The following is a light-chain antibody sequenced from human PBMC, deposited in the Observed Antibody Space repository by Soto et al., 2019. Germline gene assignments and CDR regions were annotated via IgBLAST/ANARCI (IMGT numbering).Light chain of an antibody. CDR1: QRISSW. J-gene: IGKJ1*01. V-gene: IGKV1-5*03. CDR3: QQYSDNWT. CDR2: KAS. Sequence: DIQMTQSPSTLSASVGDRVIITCRASQRISSWLAWYQQKPGTAPKLLIYKASTLQSGVPSRFSGSGSGTEFTLTISSLQPDDSATYYCQQYSDNWTFGQGTKVEIK.